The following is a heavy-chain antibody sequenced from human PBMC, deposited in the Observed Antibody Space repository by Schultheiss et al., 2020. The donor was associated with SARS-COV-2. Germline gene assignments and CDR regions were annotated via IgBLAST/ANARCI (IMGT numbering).Heavy chain of an antibody. J-gene: IGHJ5*02. V-gene: IGHV4-34*01. CDR2: IYYSGST. Sequence: SETLSLTCAVYGGSFSGYYWSWIRQPPGKGLEWIGSIYYSGSTNYNPSLKSRVTISVDTSKNQFSLKLSSVTAADTAVYYCANGGSYGWFDPWGQGTLVTVSS. D-gene: IGHD1-26*01. CDR1: GGSFSGYY. CDR3: ANGGSYGWFDP.